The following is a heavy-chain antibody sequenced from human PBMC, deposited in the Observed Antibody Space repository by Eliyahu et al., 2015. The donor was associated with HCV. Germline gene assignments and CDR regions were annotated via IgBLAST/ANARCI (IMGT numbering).Heavy chain of an antibody. CDR1: GXRFTSCS. J-gene: IGHJ6*02. CDR2: IYPDASEX. Sequence: EVQLVQSGAGVRKAGESLKISCQASGXRFTSCSIAWLRQMPGKXPXXIGLIYPDASEXRXXPSFRGQVTISADTSINTAYLQWNSLKASDTAIYFCARFSPSGSFKYYYFAMDVWGQGTTVLVSS. CDR3: ARFSPSGSFKYYYFAMDV. V-gene: IGHV5-51*03. D-gene: IGHD3-10*01.